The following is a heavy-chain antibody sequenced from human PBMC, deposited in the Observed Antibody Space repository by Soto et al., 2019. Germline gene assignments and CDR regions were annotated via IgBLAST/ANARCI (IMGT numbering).Heavy chain of an antibody. V-gene: IGHV3-74*01. D-gene: IGHD3-3*01. CDR2: INSDGSST. CDR3: ARSLEWLLDYYYYYMDV. Sequence: PGGSLRLSCAASGFTFSSYWMHWVRQAPGKGLVWVSRINSDGSSTSYADSVKGRFTISRDNAKNTLYLQMNSLRAEDTAVYYCARSLEWLLDYYYYYMDVWGKGTTVTVSS. CDR1: GFTFSSYW. J-gene: IGHJ6*03.